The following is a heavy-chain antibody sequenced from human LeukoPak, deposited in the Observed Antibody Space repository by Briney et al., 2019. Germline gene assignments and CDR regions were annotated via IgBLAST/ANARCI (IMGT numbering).Heavy chain of an antibody. CDR2: IYYSGST. CDR3: ARAHPPGVVITDNWFDP. CDR1: GGSISSYY. D-gene: IGHD3-22*01. J-gene: IGHJ5*02. Sequence: SETLSLTCTVSGGSISSYYWSWIRRPPGKGLEWIGYIYYSGSTNYNPSLKSRVTISVDTSKNQFSLKLSSVTAADTAVYYCARAHPPGVVITDNWFDPWGQGTLVTVSS. V-gene: IGHV4-59*01.